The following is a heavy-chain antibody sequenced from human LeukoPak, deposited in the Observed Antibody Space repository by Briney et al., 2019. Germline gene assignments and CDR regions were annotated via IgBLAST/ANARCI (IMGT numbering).Heavy chain of an antibody. D-gene: IGHD4-17*01. J-gene: IGHJ4*02. Sequence: GGSLTLPCAASGFTFSSYAMSWLREAPGKGLEWFSVISGSGGSTYYAVSVKRRLTLSRDNSKNTLYLQMNSLRAEDTAVYYCAATEWFVYWGQGTLVTVSS. CDR1: GFTFSSYA. CDR2: ISGSGGST. CDR3: AATEWFVY. V-gene: IGHV3-23*01.